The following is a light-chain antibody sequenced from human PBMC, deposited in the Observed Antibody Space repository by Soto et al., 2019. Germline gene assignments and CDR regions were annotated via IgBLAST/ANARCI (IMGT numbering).Light chain of an antibody. CDR1: SSNIGAGYD. V-gene: IGLV1-40*01. CDR2: GNS. CDR3: ESFDSSMSVF. J-gene: IGLJ2*01. Sequence: QSVLTQPPSVSGAPGQRVTISCTGSSSNIGAGYDVHWYQQLPGTAPKLLIYGNSNRPSGVPDRFSGSQSGTSASLAITGLQAEDEADYYCESFDSSMSVFFGGGTKLTVL.